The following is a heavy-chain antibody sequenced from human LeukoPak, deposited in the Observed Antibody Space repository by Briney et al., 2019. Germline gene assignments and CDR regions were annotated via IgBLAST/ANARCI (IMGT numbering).Heavy chain of an antibody. CDR3: ERDWWATTNIYYMDV. V-gene: IGHV3-23*01. D-gene: IGHD2-15*01. CDR2: ISGSGGST. J-gene: IGHJ6*03. Sequence: PGGSLRLSCSASGFTFSSYVMSWVRQTPGKRLEWVSAISGSGGSTYYADSVKGRFTISRGNSKNTLFLQMNSLRAEDTAVDYCERDWWATTNIYYMDVWGKGTTVTVSS. CDR1: GFTFSSYV.